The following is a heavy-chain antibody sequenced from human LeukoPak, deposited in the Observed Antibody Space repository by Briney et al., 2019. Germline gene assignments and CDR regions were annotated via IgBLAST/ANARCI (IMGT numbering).Heavy chain of an antibody. D-gene: IGHD3-10*01. CDR3: ARDRAFFDY. CDR1: GFTFSSYS. J-gene: IGHJ4*02. CDR2: ISSSSSYI. Sequence: PGGSLRLSCAASGFTFSSYSMNWVRQAPGKGLEWVSSISSSSSYIYYADSVKGRFPISRDNAKNSLYLQMNRLRAGDTAVYYCARDRAFFDYWGQGTLVTVSS. V-gene: IGHV3-21*01.